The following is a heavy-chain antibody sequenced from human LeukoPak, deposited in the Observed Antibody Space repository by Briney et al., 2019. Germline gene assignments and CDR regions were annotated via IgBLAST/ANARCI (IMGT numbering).Heavy chain of an antibody. CDR3: ASQRTPHPIDQSFDY. D-gene: IGHD4-23*01. V-gene: IGHV1-2*06. CDR2: INPNSGGT. Sequence: ASVKVSCKASGYTFTGYYMHWVRQAPGQGLEWMGRINPNSGGTNYAQKFQGRVTMTRDTSISTAYMELSRLRSDDTAVYYCASQRTPHPIDQSFDYWGQGTLVTVSS. CDR1: GYTFTGYY. J-gene: IGHJ4*02.